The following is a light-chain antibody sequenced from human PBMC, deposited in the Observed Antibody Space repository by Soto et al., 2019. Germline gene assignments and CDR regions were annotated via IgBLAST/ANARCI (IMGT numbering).Light chain of an antibody. V-gene: IGKV3-20*01. J-gene: IGKJ1*01. Sequence: EIVLTQSPATLSVSVGDRATLSCRASQSVSSIYLAWYQQTPGQAPILLIYAASSRATGLPDRSSSSGSGTDFTLTISRLEPEDFAVYYWQQYGSSGTFGQGTKVDIK. CDR2: AAS. CDR1: QSVSSIY. CDR3: QQYGSSGT.